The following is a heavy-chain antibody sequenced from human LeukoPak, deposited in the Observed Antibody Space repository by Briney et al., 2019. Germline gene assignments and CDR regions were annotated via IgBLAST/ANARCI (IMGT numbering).Heavy chain of an antibody. CDR3: ARRPSYYFDY. CDR2: IYPGDSDT. Sequence: KRGESLKISCKVSGYSFTNYWIGWVRQMSGKGLEWMAIIYPGDSDTRYSPSFQGQVTISADRSISTAYLHWSSLKASDTAMYYCARRPSYYFDYWGQGTLVTVSS. J-gene: IGHJ4*02. V-gene: IGHV5-51*01. CDR1: GYSFTNYW.